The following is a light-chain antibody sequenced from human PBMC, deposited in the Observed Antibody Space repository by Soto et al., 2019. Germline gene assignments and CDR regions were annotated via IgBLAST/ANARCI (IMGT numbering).Light chain of an antibody. Sequence: DIVMTQSPLSLPVTPGEPASISCRSSQSLLHSNGYNYLDWYLQKPGQSPQLLIYLGSNRASGVPDRFSGSGSGTDFTLKISRVEAGDVGVYYCMQALQTPPNTFGGGTKV. CDR1: QSLLHSNGYNY. CDR3: MQALQTPPNT. J-gene: IGKJ4*01. CDR2: LGS. V-gene: IGKV2-28*01.